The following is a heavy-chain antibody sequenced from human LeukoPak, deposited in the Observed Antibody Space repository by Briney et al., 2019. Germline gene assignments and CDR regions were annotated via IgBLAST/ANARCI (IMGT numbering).Heavy chain of an antibody. D-gene: IGHD6-19*01. Sequence: PGGSLRLSCAASGFTFSSYAMSWVRQAPGKGLEWVSAISGSGGSTYYADSVKGRFTISRDNSKNTLYLQMNSLRAEDTAVYYCAKDARRRAVAGIEYYFDYWGQGTLVTVSS. CDR3: AKDARRRAVAGIEYYFDY. V-gene: IGHV3-23*01. CDR1: GFTFSSYA. J-gene: IGHJ4*02. CDR2: ISGSGGST.